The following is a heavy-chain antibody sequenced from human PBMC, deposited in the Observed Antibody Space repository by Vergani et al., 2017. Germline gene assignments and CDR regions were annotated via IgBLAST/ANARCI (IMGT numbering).Heavy chain of an antibody. V-gene: IGHV4-30-4*08. D-gene: IGHD6-25*01. CDR1: GAPIRSGDSY. CDR2: IAHTGAS. J-gene: IGHJ6*03. CDR3: ARVDTQVPATSHFYYMDV. Sequence: QVQLQESGPGVVKPSQTLSLTCSVSGAPIRSGDSYLSSIRQTPGKGLDWIGYIAHTGASYYNPSLRRRLSLSLDTSRNQFPLKLTSVTPEDTAVYYCARVDTQVPATSHFYYMDVWGKGTAVVVSS.